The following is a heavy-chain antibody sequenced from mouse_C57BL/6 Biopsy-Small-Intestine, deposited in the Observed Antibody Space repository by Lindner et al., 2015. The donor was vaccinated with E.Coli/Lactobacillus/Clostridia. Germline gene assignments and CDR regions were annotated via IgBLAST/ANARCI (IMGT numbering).Heavy chain of an antibody. J-gene: IGHJ2*01. V-gene: IGHV1-31*01. CDR3: ASLTGTKGYFDY. D-gene: IGHD4-1*01. CDR2: IYPFNGLS. Sequence: VQLQESGPELVKPGASVKISCKASGYSLTGYYMNWVKQSHGNILDWIGYIYPFNGLSSYNQKFKGKATLTVDKSSSTAYMQLSSLTSEDSAVYYCASLTGTKGYFDYWGQGTTLTVSS. CDR1: GYSLTGYY.